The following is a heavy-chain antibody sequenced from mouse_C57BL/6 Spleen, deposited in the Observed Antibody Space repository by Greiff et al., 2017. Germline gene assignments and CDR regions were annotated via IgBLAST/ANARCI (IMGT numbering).Heavy chain of an antibody. D-gene: IGHD2-3*01. Sequence: QVQLQQSGPELVKPGASVKISCKASGYAFSSSWMNWVKQMPGKGLEWIGRICPGDGDTTYKGKFKGKANLTANKSYSTAYMQLRSLTSKDSAVYFCARGDCYYVGAYWGQGTLVTVSA. CDR2: ICPGDGDT. V-gene: IGHV1-82*01. CDR3: ARGDCYYVGAY. CDR1: GYAFSSSW. J-gene: IGHJ3*01.